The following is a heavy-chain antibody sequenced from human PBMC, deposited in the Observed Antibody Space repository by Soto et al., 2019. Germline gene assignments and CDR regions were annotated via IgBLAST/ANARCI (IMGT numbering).Heavy chain of an antibody. V-gene: IGHV1-18*01. CDR3: ARDTPPTDY. J-gene: IGHJ4*02. CDR1: GYTFTSYH. Sequence: QVQLVQSGAEVKKPGASVKVSCKTSGYTFTSYHISWVRQAPGQGLEGMGWISAYNTNTNYAQKCQGRVTMTTVTLTSTAYMELRSLRSDDTDVYYCARDTPPTDYWGQGTLVTVSS. CDR2: ISAYNTNT.